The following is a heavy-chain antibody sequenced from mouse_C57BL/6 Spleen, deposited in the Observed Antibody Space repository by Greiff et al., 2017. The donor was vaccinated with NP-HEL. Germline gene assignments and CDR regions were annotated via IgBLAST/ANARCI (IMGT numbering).Heavy chain of an antibody. CDR2: IDPEDGDT. J-gene: IGHJ1*03. D-gene: IGHD1-1*01. V-gene: IGHV14-1*01. CDR3: TTSVTTVVPWYFDV. CDR1: GFNIKDYY. Sequence: VQLQQSGAELVRPGASVKLSCTASGFNIKDYYMHWVKQRPEQGLEWIGRIDPEDGDTEYAPKFQGKATMTADTSSNTAYLQLSSLTSEYTAVYYCTTSVTTVVPWYFDVWGTGTTVTVSS.